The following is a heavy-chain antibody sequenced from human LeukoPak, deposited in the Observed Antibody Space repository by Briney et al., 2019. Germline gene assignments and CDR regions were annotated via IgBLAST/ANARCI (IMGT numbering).Heavy chain of an antibody. CDR3: ATYDFWSGYPQPNNWFDP. V-gene: IGHV4-39*01. CDR2: IYYSGST. CDR1: GGSISSSSYY. Sequence: SETLSLTCTVSGGSISSSSYYWGWIRQPPGKGLGWIGSIYYSGSTYYNPSLKSRVTISVDTSKNQFSLKLSSVTAADTAVYYCATYDFWSGYPQPNNWFDPWGQGTLVTVSS. J-gene: IGHJ5*02. D-gene: IGHD3-3*01.